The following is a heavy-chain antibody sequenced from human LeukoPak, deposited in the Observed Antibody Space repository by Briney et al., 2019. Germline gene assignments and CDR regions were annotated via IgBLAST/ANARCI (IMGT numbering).Heavy chain of an antibody. CDR1: GGSISSYY. D-gene: IGHD3-16*01. V-gene: IGHV4-4*07. Sequence: PSETLSLTCTVSGGSISSYYWSWIRQPAGKGLEWIGRIHTSGSTNYSPSLKSRVTMSVDTSKNQFSLKLSSVTAADTAVYYCARGRGRMITFGETKHYYYYMDVWGKGTTVTVSS. CDR2: IHTSGST. CDR3: ARGRGRMITFGETKHYYYYMDV. J-gene: IGHJ6*03.